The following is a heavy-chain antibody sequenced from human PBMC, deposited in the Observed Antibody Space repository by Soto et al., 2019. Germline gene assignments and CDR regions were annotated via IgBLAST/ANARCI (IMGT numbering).Heavy chain of an antibody. CDR3: ARAGEPTAHWGLFDY. Sequence: QVQLQESGPGLVKPSQTLSLTCTVSGGSISSGGYYWSWIRQHPGKGLEWIGYIYYSGSTYYNPSLKSRVTISVDPSKNQFSLKLSSVTAADTAVYYCARAGEPTAHWGLFDYWGQGTLVTVSS. V-gene: IGHV4-31*03. CDR2: IYYSGST. D-gene: IGHD3-16*01. CDR1: GGSISSGGYY. J-gene: IGHJ4*02.